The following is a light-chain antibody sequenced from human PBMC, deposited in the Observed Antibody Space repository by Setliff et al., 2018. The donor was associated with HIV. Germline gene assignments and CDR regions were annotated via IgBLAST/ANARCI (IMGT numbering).Light chain of an antibody. CDR2: DVT. J-gene: IGLJ1*01. CDR3: FSYTTRSTDV. CDR1: SSDVGSQTS. Sequence: QSALTQPASVSGSAGQSIAISCTGTSSDVGSQTSISWYQQHPGEAPKLMIFDVTKRPSGVSNRFSGSKSGNTASLIISGLHSEDEADYYCFSYTTRSTDVFGTGTKVTVL. V-gene: IGLV2-14*01.